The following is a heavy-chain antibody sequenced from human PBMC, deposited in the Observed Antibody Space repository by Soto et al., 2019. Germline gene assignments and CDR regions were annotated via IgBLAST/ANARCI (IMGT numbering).Heavy chain of an antibody. V-gene: IGHV4-31*03. CDR1: GGSISSGGYY. J-gene: IGHJ5*02. CDR2: IYYSGST. CDR3: ATVPSP. D-gene: IGHD2-2*01. Sequence: QVQLQESGPGLVKPSQTLFLTCTVSGGSISSGGYYWSWIRQHPGKGLEWIGYIYYSGSTYYNPSLKPRVTTAVGTSTNPPSLKLSSVTAAYTSGYCCATVPSPSGQATLITVSS.